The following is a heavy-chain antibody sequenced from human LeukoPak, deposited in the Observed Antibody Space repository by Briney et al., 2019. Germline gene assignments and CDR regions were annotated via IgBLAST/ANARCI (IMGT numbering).Heavy chain of an antibody. D-gene: IGHD3-10*01. V-gene: IGHV3-30*02. Sequence: PAGSLRLSCAASGFTFSSYGMHWVRQAPGKGLEWVALIRYDGSNKYYADSVKGRFTISRDNSKNTLYLQMNSLRAEDTAVYYCAKSPHYYGSGSRFDYWGQGTLVTVSS. J-gene: IGHJ4*02. CDR2: IRYDGSNK. CDR1: GFTFSSYG. CDR3: AKSPHYYGSGSRFDY.